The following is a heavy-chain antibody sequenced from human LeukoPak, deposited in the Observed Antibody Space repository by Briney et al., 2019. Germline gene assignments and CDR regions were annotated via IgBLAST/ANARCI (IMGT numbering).Heavy chain of an antibody. D-gene: IGHD3-22*01. CDR3: ARSPTSTVNDY. CDR1: GGSISSYY. CDR2: IYYSGST. Sequence: SETLSLTCTVSGGSISSYYWSWIRQPPGKGLEWIGYIYYSGSTNYNPSLKSRVTISVDTSKNQFSLKLSSVTAADTAVYYCARSPTSTVNDYWGQGTLATVSS. J-gene: IGHJ4*02. V-gene: IGHV4-59*01.